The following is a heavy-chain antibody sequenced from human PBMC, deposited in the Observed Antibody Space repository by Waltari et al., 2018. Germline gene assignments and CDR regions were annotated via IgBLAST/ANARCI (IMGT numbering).Heavy chain of an antibody. D-gene: IGHD1-26*01. V-gene: IGHV4-59*01. CDR3: ARVVSGTYSSPLYFFDY. J-gene: IGHJ4*02. Sequence: QVQLRESGPGLVKPSGTLSLTCTVSSGSIDTYCWSWVRQPPGKGLEWVGYIYFTGNTNYTPSLESRVTISLDTSKNQFSLKRNSVTAADTAVYYCARVVSGTYSSPLYFFDYWGQGALVTVSS. CDR1: SGSIDTYC. CDR2: IYFTGNT.